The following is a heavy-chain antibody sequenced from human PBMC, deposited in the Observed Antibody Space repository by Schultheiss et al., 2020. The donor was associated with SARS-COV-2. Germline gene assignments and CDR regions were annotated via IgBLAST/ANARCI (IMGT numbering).Heavy chain of an antibody. CDR1: GYTFTSYG. D-gene: IGHD6-13*01. CDR3: ARSGGGSIAAAGAYYYYGMDV. J-gene: IGHJ6*02. Sequence: ASVKVSCKASGYTFTSYGISWVRQATGQGLEWMGWMNPNSGNTGYAQKFQGRVTMTRNTSISTAYMELSSLRSEDTAVYYCARSGGGSIAAAGAYYYYGMDVWGQGTTVTVSS. CDR2: MNPNSGNT. V-gene: IGHV1-8*02.